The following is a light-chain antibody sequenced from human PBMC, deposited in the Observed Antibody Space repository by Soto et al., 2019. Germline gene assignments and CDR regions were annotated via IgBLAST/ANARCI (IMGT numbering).Light chain of an antibody. J-gene: IGKJ3*01. CDR2: GAS. Sequence: DIQMTQSPSSLSASVGDRVTITCRASQYISSYVNWYQQKPGKAPKFLIYGASDLQRGVPSRFSGSGSGTDFTLTINSLQPEDFATYYCQQSYSRPLTFGPGNKVDIK. CDR3: QQSYSRPLT. CDR1: QYISSY. V-gene: IGKV1-39*01.